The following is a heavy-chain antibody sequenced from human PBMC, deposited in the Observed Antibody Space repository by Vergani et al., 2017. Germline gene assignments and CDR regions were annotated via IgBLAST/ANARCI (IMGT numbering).Heavy chain of an antibody. V-gene: IGHV2-5*02. CDR3: ARTVYYYDSSGYYFIFDY. CDR2: IYWDDDK. CDR1: GFSLSTSGVG. Sequence: QITLKESGPTLVKPTQTLTLTCTFSGFSLSTSGVGVGWIRQPPGKALEWLALIYWDDDKRYSPSLKSRLTISKDTSKSQVVLTMTNMDPVDTATYYCARTVYYYDSSGYYFIFDYWGQGTLVTVSS. D-gene: IGHD3-22*01. J-gene: IGHJ4*02.